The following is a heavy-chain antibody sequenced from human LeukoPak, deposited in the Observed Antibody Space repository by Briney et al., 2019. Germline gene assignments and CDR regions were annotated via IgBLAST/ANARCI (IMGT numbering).Heavy chain of an antibody. CDR2: VWYDGNKK. V-gene: IGHV3-33*07. CDR1: GFTFSTYG. D-gene: IGHD3-3*01. Sequence: GGSLRLSCAASGFTFSTYGMYWVRQAPGKGLEWVAVVWYDGNKKYYADSVKGRFTISRDNAKNSLYLQMNSLRAEDTAVYYCARVYGDFWSTYYYGMDVWGQGTTVTVSS. J-gene: IGHJ6*02. CDR3: ARVYGDFWSTYYYGMDV.